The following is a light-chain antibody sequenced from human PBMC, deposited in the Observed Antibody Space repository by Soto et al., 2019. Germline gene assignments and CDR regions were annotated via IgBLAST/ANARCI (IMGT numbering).Light chain of an antibody. CDR2: ASS. J-gene: IGKJ5*01. V-gene: IGKV1-27*01. Sequence: IQLTQSPSSLSASVGDRVTVTCRASQGIGTYLVWYQQKSGKAPTVLIYASSTLQTGVPSRFSGSGSGTDFTLTISSLQPEDVATYYCQKYNSAPQGITFGQGTRLENK. CDR1: QGIGTY. CDR3: QKYNSAPQGIT.